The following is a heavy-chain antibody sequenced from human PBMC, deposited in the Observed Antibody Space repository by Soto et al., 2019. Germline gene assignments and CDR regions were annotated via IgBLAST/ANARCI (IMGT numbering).Heavy chain of an antibody. V-gene: IGHV3-30*03. CDR2: ITNDASVQ. D-gene: IGHD3-3*01. CDR3: ARDIWSGDYKWFDS. CDR1: SVTINVHG. Sequence: GVSLRLSCTSSSVTINVHGIQWVRQAPAKGLEWVAFITNDASVQYYAESVKGRFTISRDHSKNTVDLQMSSLRSEESAVYYCARDIWSGDYKWFDSWGPGTLVTVSA. J-gene: IGHJ5*01.